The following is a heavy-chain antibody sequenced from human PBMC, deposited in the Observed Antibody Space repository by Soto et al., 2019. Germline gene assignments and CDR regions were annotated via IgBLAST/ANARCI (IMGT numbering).Heavy chain of an antibody. D-gene: IGHD1-7*01. Sequence: GGSLRLSCAASGFTFSSYAMSWVRQAPGKGLEWVSAISGSGGSTYYADSVKGRFTISRDNSKNTLYLQMNSLGAEDTAVYYCSGGITGTTGRRWFDPWGQGTLVTVSS. CDR2: ISGSGGST. CDR3: SGGITGTTGRRWFDP. J-gene: IGHJ5*02. CDR1: GFTFSSYA. V-gene: IGHV3-23*01.